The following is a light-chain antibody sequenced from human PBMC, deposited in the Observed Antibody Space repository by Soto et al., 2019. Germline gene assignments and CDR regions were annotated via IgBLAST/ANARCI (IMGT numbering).Light chain of an antibody. CDR3: QQYGRSWT. V-gene: IGKV3-20*01. J-gene: IGKJ1*01. CDR1: QNIFSNY. CDR2: GAS. Sequence: EIVLTQSPDTVSVSPGERVTLSCRASQNIFSNYLAWYQQKPGQAPRLLIYGASTRATGIADRFSGGGSGTDFTLTTSRLEPEDFAVYHCQQYGRSWTFGQGTKVDIK.